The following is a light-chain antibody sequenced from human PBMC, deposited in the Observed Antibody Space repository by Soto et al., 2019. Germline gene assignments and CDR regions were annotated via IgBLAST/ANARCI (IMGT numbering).Light chain of an antibody. CDR3: SSYTSSRTDV. Sequence: QSALTQPASVSGSPGQSITISCTGTSSDVGGYNYVSWYQQHPGKAPKLMIYDVSNRPSGVSNRFSGSKSGNPASLTISGRQAEDEADYYCSSYTSSRTDVFGTGTKLTVL. J-gene: IGLJ1*01. V-gene: IGLV2-14*01. CDR1: SSDVGGYNY. CDR2: DVS.